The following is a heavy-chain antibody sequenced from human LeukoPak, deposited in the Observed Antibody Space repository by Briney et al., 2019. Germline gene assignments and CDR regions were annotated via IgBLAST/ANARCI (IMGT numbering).Heavy chain of an antibody. D-gene: IGHD3-10*01. J-gene: IGHJ4*02. Sequence: SETLSLTCTVSGGSISSYYWSWIRQPAGKGLEWIGRIYTSGSTNYNPSLKSRVTMSVDTSKNQFSLKLSSVTAADTAVYYCARPNGVGNHMVRGVITDLDYYFDYWGQGTLVTVSS. CDR3: ARPNGVGNHMVRGVITDLDYYFDY. CDR1: GGSISSYY. V-gene: IGHV4-4*07. CDR2: IYTSGST.